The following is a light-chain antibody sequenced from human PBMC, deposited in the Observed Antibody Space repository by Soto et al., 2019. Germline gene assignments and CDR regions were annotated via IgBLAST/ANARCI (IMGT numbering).Light chain of an antibody. CDR3: SSYSSSSTPYV. Sequence: QSALTQPASVSGSPGQSITIPCTGSSSDVGGYNFVSWYQQHPGKVPKLLIYEVSDRPLGVSNRFSGSKSGNTASLTISGLQAEDEADYYCSSYSSSSTPYVFGTGTKVTVL. CDR2: EVS. V-gene: IGLV2-14*01. CDR1: SSDVGGYNF. J-gene: IGLJ1*01.